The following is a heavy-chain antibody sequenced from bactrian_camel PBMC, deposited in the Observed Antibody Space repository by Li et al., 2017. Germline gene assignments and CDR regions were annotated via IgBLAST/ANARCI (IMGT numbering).Heavy chain of an antibody. Sequence: VESGGGSVQAGGSLKLSCAMSGDFNNKNCMGWFRQAPGSECELVSLRTTSGSTQYADSVKGRFTTSQDTAKNTMFLQLNHLKPEDTAMYYCAASIIILQPASRLRRRSYNHWGQGTQVTVS. CDR3: AASIIILQPASRLRRRSYNH. CDR2: RTTSGST. CDR1: GDFNNKNC. V-gene: IGHV3S53*01. D-gene: IGHD3*01. J-gene: IGHJ4*01.